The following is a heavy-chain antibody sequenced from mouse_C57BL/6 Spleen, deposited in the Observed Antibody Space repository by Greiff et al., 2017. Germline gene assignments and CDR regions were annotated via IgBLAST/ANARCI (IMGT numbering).Heavy chain of an antibody. V-gene: IGHV1-5*01. Sequence: VQLQQSGTVLARPGASVKMSCKTSGYTFTSYWMHWVKQRPGQGLEWIGAIYPGNSDTSYNQKFKGKAKLTAVTSASTAYMELSSLTNEDSAVYYCTRELYYGSRGDYYAMDYWGQGTSVTVSS. D-gene: IGHD1-1*01. J-gene: IGHJ4*01. CDR3: TRELYYGSRGDYYAMDY. CDR1: GYTFTSYW. CDR2: IYPGNSDT.